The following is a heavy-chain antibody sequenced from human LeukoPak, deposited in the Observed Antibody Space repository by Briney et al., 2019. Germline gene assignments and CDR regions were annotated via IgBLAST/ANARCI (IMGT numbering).Heavy chain of an antibody. CDR3: AREGWLSYFDY. J-gene: IGHJ4*02. D-gene: IGHD3-9*01. Sequence: SETLSLTCTVSGGPISSYYWSWIRQPPGKGLEWIGYIYYSGSTNYNPSLKSRVTISVDTSKNQFSLKLSSVTAADTAVYYCAREGWLSYFDYWGQGTLVTVSS. CDR2: IYYSGST. V-gene: IGHV4-59*01. CDR1: GGPISSYY.